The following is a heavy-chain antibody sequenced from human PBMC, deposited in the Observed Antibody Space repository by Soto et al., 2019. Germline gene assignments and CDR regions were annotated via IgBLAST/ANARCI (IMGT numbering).Heavy chain of an antibody. CDR1: GFTFSSYS. Sequence: GGSLRLSCAASGFTFSSYSMNWVRQAPGKGLEWVSYISSSSSTIYYADSVKGRFTISRDNAKNSLYLQMNSLRAEDTAVYYCARADSCSSASCYYYYYYGMDVLGQGTTVTVSS. V-gene: IGHV3-48*04. CDR2: ISSSSSTI. J-gene: IGHJ6*02. CDR3: ARADSCSSASCYYYYYYGMDV. D-gene: IGHD2-2*01.